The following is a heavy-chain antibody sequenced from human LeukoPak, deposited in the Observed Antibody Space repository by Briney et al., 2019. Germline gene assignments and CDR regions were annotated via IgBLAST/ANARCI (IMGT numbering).Heavy chain of an antibody. Sequence: PGGSLRLSCAASGFTFSSYTMNWVRQAPGKGLEWVSSISSSTYIYYADSVKGRFTISRDNAKNSLYLQMNSLRAEDTAMYYCARVSGSRNYYFGAFDMWGQGTMVTVSS. D-gene: IGHD3-10*01. CDR3: ARVSGSRNYYFGAFDM. V-gene: IGHV3-21*01. CDR1: GFTFSSYT. CDR2: ISSSTYI. J-gene: IGHJ3*02.